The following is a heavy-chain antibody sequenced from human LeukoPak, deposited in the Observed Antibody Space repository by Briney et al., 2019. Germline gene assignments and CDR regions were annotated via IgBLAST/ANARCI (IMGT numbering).Heavy chain of an antibody. J-gene: IGHJ1*01. D-gene: IGHD6-13*01. CDR3: ASQPLSIAAAVS. CDR2: IYYSRST. CDR1: GGSISSYY. V-gene: IGHV4-59*08. Sequence: PSETLSLTCTVSGGSISSYYWSWIRQPPGKGLEWIGYIYYSRSTNYNPSLKSRVTISVDTSKNQFSLKLSSVTAADTAVYYCASQPLSIAAAVSWGQGTLVTVSS.